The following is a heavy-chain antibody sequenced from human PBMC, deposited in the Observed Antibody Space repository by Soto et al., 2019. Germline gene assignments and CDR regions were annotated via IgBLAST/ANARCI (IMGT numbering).Heavy chain of an antibody. V-gene: IGHV4-4*02. J-gene: IGHJ6*02. CDR3: ARDRPTGSGYAPGSGMDV. CDR1: GGSISSSNW. CDR2: IYHSGST. D-gene: IGHD5-12*01. Sequence: SETLSLTCAVSGGSISSSNWWSWVRQPPGKGLEWIGEIYHSGSTNYNPSLKSRVTISVDKSKNQFSLKLSSVTAADTAVYYCARDRPTGSGYAPGSGMDVWGQGTTVTVSS.